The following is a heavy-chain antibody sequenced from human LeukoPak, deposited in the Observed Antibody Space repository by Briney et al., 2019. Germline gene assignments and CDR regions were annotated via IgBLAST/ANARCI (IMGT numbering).Heavy chain of an antibody. CDR3: AKWLYSGRYWTGKDYFDY. Sequence: PGGSLRLSCAASGFTFSSYWMSWVRQAPGKGLEWVANIKQDGSEKYYVDSVKGRFTISRDNAKNSLYLQVNSLRAEDTAVYYCAKWLYSGRYWTGKDYFDYWGQGTLVTVSS. CDR2: IKQDGSEK. J-gene: IGHJ4*02. D-gene: IGHD1-26*01. CDR1: GFTFSSYW. V-gene: IGHV3-7*02.